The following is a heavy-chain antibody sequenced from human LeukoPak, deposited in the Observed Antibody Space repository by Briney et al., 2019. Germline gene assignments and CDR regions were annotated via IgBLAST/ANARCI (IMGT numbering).Heavy chain of an antibody. J-gene: IGHJ4*02. D-gene: IGHD1-26*01. CDR1: GYTLTRYF. V-gene: IGHV1-46*01. Sequence: ASVKVSCKASGYTLTRYFIHWVRQAPGQGLEWMGIINPNGGSTSYPQKFQGRVTMTRNTSISTAYMELSSLRSEDTAVYFCARGGIVGATLRTYYFDYWGQGTLVTVSS. CDR3: ARGGIVGATLRTYYFDY. CDR2: INPNGGST.